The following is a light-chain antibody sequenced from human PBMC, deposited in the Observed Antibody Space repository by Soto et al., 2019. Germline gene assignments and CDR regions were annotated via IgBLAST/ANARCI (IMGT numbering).Light chain of an antibody. J-gene: IGKJ1*01. CDR3: QQYNSYST. CDR1: QSISSW. V-gene: IGKV1-5*03. Sequence: DIQMTQSPSTLSASVGDRVTITCRASQSISSWLAWYQQKPGKAPKLLIYKASSLESGVPSRFSGSGSGTEFTLTINSLQPEDFATYYCQQYNSYSTFGQGTKVEI. CDR2: KAS.